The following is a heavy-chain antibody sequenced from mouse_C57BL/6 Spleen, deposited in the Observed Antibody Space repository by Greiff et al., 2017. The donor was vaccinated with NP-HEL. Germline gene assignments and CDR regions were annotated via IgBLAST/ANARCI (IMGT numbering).Heavy chain of an antibody. CDR1: GYTFTSYW. CDR3: ARGAQGATEAMDY. D-gene: IGHD6-1*01. Sequence: VQLQQPGAELVKPGASVKLSCKASGYTFTSYWMQWVKQRPGQGLEWIGEIDPSDSYTNYNQKFKGKATLTVDTSSSTAYMQLSSLTSEDSAVYYCARGAQGATEAMDYWGQGTSVTVSS. CDR2: IDPSDSYT. V-gene: IGHV1-50*01. J-gene: IGHJ4*01.